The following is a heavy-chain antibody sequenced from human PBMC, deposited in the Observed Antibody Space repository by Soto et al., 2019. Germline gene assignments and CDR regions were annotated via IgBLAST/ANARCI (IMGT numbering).Heavy chain of an antibody. D-gene: IGHD3-10*01. Sequence: QVQLVESGGGFVKPGGSLRLSCAASGFTFSDYSMSWFRQAPGKGLEWVSYISTTSNTIYYADSVKGRFTISRDNAENSLYLQMNSLRAEDTAIYYCARRSYFDYWGQGTLVTVSS. J-gene: IGHJ4*02. CDR1: GFTFSDYS. CDR2: ISTTSNTI. V-gene: IGHV3-11*01. CDR3: ARRSYFDY.